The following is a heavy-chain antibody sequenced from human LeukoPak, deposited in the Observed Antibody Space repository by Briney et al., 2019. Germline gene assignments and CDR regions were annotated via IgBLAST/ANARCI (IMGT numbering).Heavy chain of an antibody. Sequence: GASVKVSCKVSGYTLTELSMHWVRQAPGKGLEWMGGFDPEDGETIYAQKFQGRVTMTEDTSTDTAYMELSSLRSEDTAVYYCATASYITIFVPDYYGMDVWGQGTTVAVSS. V-gene: IGHV1-24*01. CDR3: ATASYITIFVPDYYGMDV. D-gene: IGHD3-3*01. CDR2: FDPEDGET. J-gene: IGHJ6*02. CDR1: GYTLTELS.